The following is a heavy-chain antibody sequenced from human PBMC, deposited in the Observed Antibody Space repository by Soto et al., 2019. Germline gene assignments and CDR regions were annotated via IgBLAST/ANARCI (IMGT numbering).Heavy chain of an antibody. CDR2: ISYDGSNK. CDR1: GFTFSSYA. V-gene: IGHV3-30-3*01. D-gene: IGHD6-19*01. CDR3: ARRRGSSGWKTNFDY. J-gene: IGHJ4*02. Sequence: GGSLRLSCAASGFTFSSYAMHWVRQAPGKGLEWVAVISYDGSNKYYADSVKGRFTISRDNAKNSLYLQMNSLRAEDTAVYYCARRRGSSGWKTNFDYWGQGTLVTVSS.